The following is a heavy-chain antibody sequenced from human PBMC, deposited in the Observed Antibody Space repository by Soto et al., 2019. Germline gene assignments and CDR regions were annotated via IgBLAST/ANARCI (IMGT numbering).Heavy chain of an antibody. J-gene: IGHJ6*02. Sequence: PGGSLRLSCAASGFTFSSYDMHWVRQATGKGLEWVSAIGTAGDTYYPGSVKGRFTISRENAKNSLYLQMNSLRAGDTVVYYCAREDILNGPRGMDVSGQGTTVPVSS. D-gene: IGHD3-9*01. CDR1: GFTFSSYD. CDR3: AREDILNGPRGMDV. CDR2: IGTAGDT. V-gene: IGHV3-13*04.